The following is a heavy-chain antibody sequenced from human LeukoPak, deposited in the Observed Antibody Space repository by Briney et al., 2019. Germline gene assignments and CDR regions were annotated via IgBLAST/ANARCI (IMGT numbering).Heavy chain of an antibody. V-gene: IGHV3-30*18. CDR1: GFTFSTFG. CDR3: AKDSGVVAGHWYFDL. D-gene: IGHD3-10*01. Sequence: GGALRLSCTASGFTFSTFGMHWVRQAPGKGLDWVALISDDGSNKYYADSVQGRVTISRDNSKNTLYLQVSSLRAEDTAVYYCAKDSGVVAGHWYFDLWGRGTLVSVSS. J-gene: IGHJ2*01. CDR2: ISDDGSNK.